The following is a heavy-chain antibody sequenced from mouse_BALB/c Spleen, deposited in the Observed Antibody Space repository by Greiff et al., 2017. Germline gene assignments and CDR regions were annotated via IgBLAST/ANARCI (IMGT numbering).Heavy chain of an antibody. D-gene: IGHD3-1*01. CDR2: IYPGSGST. J-gene: IGHJ2*01. CDR1: GYTFTDYV. CDR3: ARGATEYYFDY. V-gene: IGHV1-81*01. Sequence: QVQLQQSGPELVKPGASVKMSCKASGYTFTDYVISWVKQRTGQGLEWIGEIYPGSGSTYYNDKFKGKATLTADKSSNTAYMQLSSLTSEDSAVYFCARGATEYYFDYWGQGTTLTVSS.